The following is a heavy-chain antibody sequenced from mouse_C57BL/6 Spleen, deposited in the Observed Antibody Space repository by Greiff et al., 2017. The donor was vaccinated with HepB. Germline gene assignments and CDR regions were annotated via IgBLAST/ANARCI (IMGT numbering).Heavy chain of an antibody. J-gene: IGHJ2*01. CDR3: ARFREGYYDGDYFDY. CDR1: GFTFSDYG. V-gene: IGHV5-17*01. D-gene: IGHD2-3*01. CDR2: ISSGSSTI. Sequence: EVQRVESGGGLVKPGGSLKLSCAASGFTFSDYGMHWVRQAPEKGLEWVAYISSGSSTIYYAATVKGRFTISRDNAKNTLFLQMTSLRSEDTAMYYCARFREGYYDGDYFDYWGQGTTLTVSS.